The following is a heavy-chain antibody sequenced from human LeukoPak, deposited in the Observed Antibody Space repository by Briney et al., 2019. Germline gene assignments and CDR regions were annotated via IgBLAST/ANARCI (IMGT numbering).Heavy chain of an antibody. J-gene: IGHJ6*03. V-gene: IGHV4-34*01. CDR1: GGSFSGYY. CDR2: INHSGST. Sequence: SETLSLTCAVYGGSFSGYYWSWIRQPPGKGLEWTGEINHSGSTNYNPSLKSRVTISVDTSKNQFSLKLSSVTAADTAVYYCARGHPTYGYCSSTSCDDHMDVWGKGTTVTVSS. D-gene: IGHD2-2*03. CDR3: ARGHPTYGYCSSTSCDDHMDV.